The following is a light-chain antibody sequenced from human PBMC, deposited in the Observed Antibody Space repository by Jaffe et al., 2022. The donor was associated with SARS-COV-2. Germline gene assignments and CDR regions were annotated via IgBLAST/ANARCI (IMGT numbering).Light chain of an antibody. CDR3: LQYDIVPPMYT. Sequence: DIQMTQSPSSLSASVGDRVIITCQASQDITNRLNWYQQKPGKAPKLLIFDASHLETGVPSRFSGSGSGTDFTFTINSLQPEDIATYFCLQYDIVPPMYTFGQGTNLEI. V-gene: IGKV1-33*01. J-gene: IGKJ2*01. CDR1: QDITNR. CDR2: DAS.